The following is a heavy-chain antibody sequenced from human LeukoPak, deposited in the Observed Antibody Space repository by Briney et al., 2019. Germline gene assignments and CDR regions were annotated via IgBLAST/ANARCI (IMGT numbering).Heavy chain of an antibody. CDR1: GGSFSSSY. Sequence: SETLSLTCIVSGGSFSSSYWSWIRQPPGKGLERIAYIYSNGNTNSNPSLKSRVTIAVDTSQSQFSLKLSSVTAADTAVYYCATSGGFNSPRHYWGQGTLVTVSS. CDR3: ATSGGFNSPRHY. J-gene: IGHJ4*02. D-gene: IGHD3-16*01. CDR2: IYSNGNT. V-gene: IGHV4-59*01.